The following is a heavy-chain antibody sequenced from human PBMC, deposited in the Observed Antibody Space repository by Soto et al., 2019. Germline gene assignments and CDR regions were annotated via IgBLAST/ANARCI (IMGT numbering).Heavy chain of an antibody. V-gene: IGHV4-4*02. CDR3: ATLPPRIVVTLLHIPT. D-gene: IGHD2-21*01. J-gene: IGHJ5*02. CDR1: GGSVSSTNW. Sequence: QVQMRQSGPGLVKTSGTLSLTCAVSGGSVSSTNWWTWVRQPPGKRLEWIGESYHSGSPTYSPSLRGRATISVDKSTNQFSLRLRSVTAADTAVYYCATLPPRIVVTLLHIPTWGQGIQVNVSS. CDR2: SYHSGSP.